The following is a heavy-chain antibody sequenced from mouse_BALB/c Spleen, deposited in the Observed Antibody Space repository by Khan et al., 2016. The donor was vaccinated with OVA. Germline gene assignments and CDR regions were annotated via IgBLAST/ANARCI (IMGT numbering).Heavy chain of an antibody. D-gene: IGHD1-3*01. CDR1: GFSLSNYG. Sequence: QVQLKQSGPGLVAPSQTLSITCTVSGFSLSNYGIHWVRQSPGKGLEWLGEIWAGGSPNHNSALMSRLSISKDNSKSQVFLKMNSLQTDDTAMYYCARAFYNGAWFAYWGQGTLVTVSA. CDR3: ARAFYNGAWFAY. J-gene: IGHJ3*01. V-gene: IGHV2-9*02. CDR2: IWAGGSP.